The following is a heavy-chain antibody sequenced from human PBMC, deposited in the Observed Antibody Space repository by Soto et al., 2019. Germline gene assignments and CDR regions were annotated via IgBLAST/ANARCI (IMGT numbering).Heavy chain of an antibody. V-gene: IGHV4-34*01. D-gene: IGHD6-13*01. CDR3: ARGSSRWGY. Sequence: QVQLQQWGAGLLKPSETLSLTCAVYGGSFSDYYWTWIRQSPGKGLEWIGEIKQSGSTNYNPSLKSRVNISVDTSKNQFSLHLTSVTAADTAVYFCARGSSRWGYWGQGTLVTVSS. CDR2: IKQSGST. J-gene: IGHJ4*02. CDR1: GGSFSDYY.